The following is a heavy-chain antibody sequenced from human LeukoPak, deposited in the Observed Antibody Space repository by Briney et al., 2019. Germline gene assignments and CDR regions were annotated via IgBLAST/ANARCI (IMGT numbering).Heavy chain of an antibody. CDR3: ARLDPALIAAAGSYAAFVI. Sequence: GGTLRLSCAASGFTFSSYWMHWVRQAPGKGLVWVSRINSDGSSTSYADSVKGRFTISRDNAKNTLYLQMNSLRAEDTAVYYCARLDPALIAAAGSYAAFVIWGQGTMVTVSS. CDR1: GFTFSSYW. J-gene: IGHJ3*02. D-gene: IGHD6-13*01. CDR2: INSDGSST. V-gene: IGHV3-74*01.